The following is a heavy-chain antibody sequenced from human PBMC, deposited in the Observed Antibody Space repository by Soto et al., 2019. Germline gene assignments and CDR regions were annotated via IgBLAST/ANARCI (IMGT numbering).Heavy chain of an antibody. J-gene: IGHJ6*02. Sequence: GGSLRLSCAASRFTFSSYGMHWVRQAPGKGLEWVAVIWYDGSNKYYADSVKGRFTISRDNSKNTLYLQMNSLRAEDTAVYCCARDYIDWAGTTPGYGMDVWGQGTTVTVSS. CDR3: ARDYIDWAGTTPGYGMDV. D-gene: IGHD1-7*01. CDR1: RFTFSSYG. V-gene: IGHV3-33*01. CDR2: IWYDGSNK.